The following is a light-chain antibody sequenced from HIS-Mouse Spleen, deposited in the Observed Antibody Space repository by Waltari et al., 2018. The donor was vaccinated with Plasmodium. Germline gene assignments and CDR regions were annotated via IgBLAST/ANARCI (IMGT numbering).Light chain of an antibody. J-gene: IGKJ3*01. CDR3: QQYNNWSFT. CDR1: QSVSSN. V-gene: IGKV3-15*01. CDR2: GAS. Sequence: EIVMTQSPATLSVSPGERATLSCRASQSVSSNLAWYQQKPGQAPRLLSYGASTRATVIPARFSGSGSGTEFTLTISSLQSEDFAVYYCQQYNNWSFTFGPGTKVDIK.